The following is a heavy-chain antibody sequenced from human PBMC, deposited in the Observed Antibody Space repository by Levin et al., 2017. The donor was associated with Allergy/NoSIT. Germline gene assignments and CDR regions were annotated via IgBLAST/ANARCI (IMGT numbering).Heavy chain of an antibody. J-gene: IGHJ6*02. D-gene: IGHD3-16*02. CDR3: SIIKVWGSYRHTGDGMDG. CDR1: GFKFDDYV. V-gene: IGHV3-9*01. Sequence: SLKISCAASGFKFDDYVMNWVRKAPGKGLEWVSGINWNSGSLGYEDPVKGRFTIIRDNAKNSLYLQMNSLRVEDTALYFCSIIKVWGSYRHTGDGMDGWGQGTTVTVSS. CDR2: INWNSGSL.